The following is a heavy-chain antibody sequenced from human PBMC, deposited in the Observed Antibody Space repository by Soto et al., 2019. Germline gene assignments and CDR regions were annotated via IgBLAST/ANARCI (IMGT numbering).Heavy chain of an antibody. D-gene: IGHD5-18*01. V-gene: IGHV3-30*18. CDR1: GFTFSSYG. J-gene: IGHJ6*02. CDR2: ISYDGSNK. Sequence: GGSLRLSCAASGFTFSSYGMHWVCQAPGKGLEWVAVISYDGSNKYYADSVKGRFTISRDNSKNTLYLQMNSLRAEDTAVYYCAKLIGSSYGYDYYYYGMDVWGQGTTVTVSS. CDR3: AKLIGSSYGYDYYYYGMDV.